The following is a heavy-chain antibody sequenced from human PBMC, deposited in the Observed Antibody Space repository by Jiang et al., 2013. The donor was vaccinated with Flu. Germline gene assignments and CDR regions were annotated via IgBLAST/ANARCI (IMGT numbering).Heavy chain of an antibody. J-gene: IGHJ3*02. CDR2: ISYDGSSE. CDR1: GLAFSIYA. V-gene: IGHV3-30-3*01. Sequence: RSLRLSCAASGLAFSIYAMHWVRQAPGKGLEWVAVISYDGSSEFYADSVKGRFTISRDNSRNTMYLQMNSLRAEDTAVYYCARVAVEIGAFDIWGQGTMVTVSS. CDR3: ARVAVEIGAFDI. D-gene: IGHD2-21*01.